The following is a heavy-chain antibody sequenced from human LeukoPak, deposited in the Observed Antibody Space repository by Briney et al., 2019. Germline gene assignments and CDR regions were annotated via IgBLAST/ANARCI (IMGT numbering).Heavy chain of an antibody. CDR2: ISAYNGNT. CDR1: GYTFTSYG. J-gene: IGHJ6*02. Sequence: GASVKVSCKASGYTFTSYGISWVRQAPGQGLEWMGWISAYNGNTNYAQKLQGRVTMTTDTSTSTAYMELRSLRSDDTAVYYCAREVVPEEGSGYDLFYYYGMDVWGQGTTVTVSS. V-gene: IGHV1-18*01. D-gene: IGHD5-12*01. CDR3: AREVVPEEGSGYDLFYYYGMDV.